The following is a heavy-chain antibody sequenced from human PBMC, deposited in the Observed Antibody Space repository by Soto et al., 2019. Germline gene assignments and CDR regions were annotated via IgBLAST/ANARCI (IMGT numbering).Heavy chain of an antibody. CDR2: IIGSGGTT. CDR1: GFIFSNYA. Sequence: PGGSLRLSCAASGFIFSNYAMSSVCQAPGKGLEWVSAIIGSGGTTYYADSVQGRFTISRDNSNNTLFLQMDSLTADDTAVYYCAKDPLASSWYRDFDFWGQGT. J-gene: IGHJ4*02. CDR3: AKDPLASSWYRDFDF. D-gene: IGHD6-13*01. V-gene: IGHV3-23*01.